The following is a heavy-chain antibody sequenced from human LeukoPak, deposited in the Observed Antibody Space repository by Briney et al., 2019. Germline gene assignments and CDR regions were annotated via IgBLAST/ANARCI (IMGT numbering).Heavy chain of an antibody. CDR2: INPNGGST. Sequence: ASVTDSSKASGYTFSGYINHCMRQPPGQGLDWMAVINPNGGSTNYAQKFQSRVTMTRETTTRTDYTELSTLKSEDNTLFYCAGESPDGMDVWGQGTTVTFSS. V-gene: IGHV1-46*01. CDR3: AGESPDGMDV. J-gene: IGHJ6*02. CDR1: GYTFSGYI.